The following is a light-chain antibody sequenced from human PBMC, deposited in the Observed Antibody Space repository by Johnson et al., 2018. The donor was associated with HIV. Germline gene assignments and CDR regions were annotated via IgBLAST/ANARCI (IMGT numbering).Light chain of an antibody. CDR3: ATCDNSLRV. J-gene: IGLJ1*01. V-gene: IGLV1-51*02. Sequence: QSVLTQPPSVSAAPGQKVTISCSGSSSNIGNIYISWYQQLPGTAPKLLIYETTKRPSGIPDRFSGSRSGTSATLGITGLQTGDEADYYCATCDNSLRVFGTGTKVTVL. CDR1: SSNIGNIY. CDR2: ETT.